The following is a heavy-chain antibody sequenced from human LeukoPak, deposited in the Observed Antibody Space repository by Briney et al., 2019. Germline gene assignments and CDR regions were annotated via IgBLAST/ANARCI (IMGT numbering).Heavy chain of an antibody. J-gene: IGHJ4*02. V-gene: IGHV3-74*01. CDR1: GFTFSSYW. CDR3: AKVRYCSGGSCPEYFDY. D-gene: IGHD2-15*01. Sequence: PGGSLRLSCAASGFTFSSYWMHWVRQAPGKGLVWVSRINSDGSSTNYADSVKGRFTISRDNSKNTLYLQMNSLRAEDTAVYYCAKVRYCSGGSCPEYFDYWGQGTLVTVSS. CDR2: INSDGSST.